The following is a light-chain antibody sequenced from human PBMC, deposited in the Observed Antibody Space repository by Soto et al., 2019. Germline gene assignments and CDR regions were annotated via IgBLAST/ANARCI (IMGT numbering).Light chain of an antibody. V-gene: IGLV2-14*03. CDR3: TSSTSRGIYV. CDR2: NVS. J-gene: IGLJ1*01. CDR1: SSDVGAYNF. Sequence: QSALTQPASVSGSPGQSITISCTGTSSDVGAYNFVSWYRQHPGKAPKLIIYNVSDRPSGVSNRFSGSKSANTASLTISGLQAEDEADYYCTSSTSRGIYVFGTGTKLTVL.